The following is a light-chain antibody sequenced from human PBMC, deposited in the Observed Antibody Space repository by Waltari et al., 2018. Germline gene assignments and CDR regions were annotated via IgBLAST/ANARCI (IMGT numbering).Light chain of an antibody. Sequence: QSALTQPASVSGSPGQSITISCTGTSSDVGGYNYVSWYQQHPGKAPKLMIYDVSKRPSGVSNRFPGSKSGNTASLTISGLQAEDEADYYCSSYTSSTGHVFGTGTKVTVL. CDR2: DVS. CDR3: SSYTSSTGHV. J-gene: IGLJ1*01. V-gene: IGLV2-14*01. CDR1: SSDVGGYNY.